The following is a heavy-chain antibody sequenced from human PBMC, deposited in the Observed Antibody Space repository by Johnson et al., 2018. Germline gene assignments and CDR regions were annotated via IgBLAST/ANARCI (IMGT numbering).Heavy chain of an antibody. CDR1: GFTFSSYS. Sequence: EEQLLQSGGGVVQPGRSLGLSCAASGFTFSSYSMNWVRQAPGKGLEWVSSISSSSSYIYYADSVKGRFTISRDNAKNSLYLQMNSLRAEDTAVYYCARVGDRDAFDIWGQGTMVTVSS. J-gene: IGHJ3*02. V-gene: IGHV3-21*01. D-gene: IGHD3-16*01. CDR3: ARVGDRDAFDI. CDR2: ISSSSSYI.